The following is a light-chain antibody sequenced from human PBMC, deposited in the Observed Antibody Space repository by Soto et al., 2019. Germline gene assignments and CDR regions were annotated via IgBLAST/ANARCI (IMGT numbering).Light chain of an antibody. Sequence: QSVLTHPPSVSGAPGQRVTISCTGSSSNIGAGYAVHWYQQLPGTAPKLLIYGNSNRPSGVPDRFSGSKSGTSASLAITGLQAEDEADYYCQSYDSSLSGSVFGGGIKVTVL. CDR3: QSYDSSLSGSV. CDR1: SSNIGAGYA. J-gene: IGLJ3*02. CDR2: GNS. V-gene: IGLV1-40*01.